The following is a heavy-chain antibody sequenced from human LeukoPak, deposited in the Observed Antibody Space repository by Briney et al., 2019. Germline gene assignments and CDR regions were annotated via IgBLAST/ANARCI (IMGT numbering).Heavy chain of an antibody. CDR2: MYYSGST. D-gene: IGHD3-3*01. CDR1: GGSINNDSFY. V-gene: IGHV4-39*07. J-gene: IGHJ4*02. CDR3: ARVPLGRWDGFWSGYYNKYYFDY. Sequence: SETLSLTCTVSGGSINNDSFYWGWIRQPPGKGLEWIGNMYYSGSTYYNPSLKSRLTISVDTSKNQFSLKLSSVTAADTAVYYCARVPLGRWDGFWSGYYNKYYFDYWGQGTLVTVSS.